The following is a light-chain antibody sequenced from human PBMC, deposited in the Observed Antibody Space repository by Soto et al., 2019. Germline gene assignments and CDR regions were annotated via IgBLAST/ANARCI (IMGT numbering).Light chain of an antibody. Sequence: EIVLTRSPGTLSLSPGERATLSCRASQSVSSYLAWYQQKPGQAPRLLIYDASNRATGIPARFSGSGSGTDFTLTISSLEPEDFAVYYCQQGSNWPPGLTFGGGTKVDIK. J-gene: IGKJ4*01. V-gene: IGKV3-11*01. CDR3: QQGSNWPPGLT. CDR2: DAS. CDR1: QSVSSY.